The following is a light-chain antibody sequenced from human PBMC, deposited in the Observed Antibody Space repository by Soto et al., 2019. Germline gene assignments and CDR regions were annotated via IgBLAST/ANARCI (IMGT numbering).Light chain of an antibody. V-gene: IGKV3-20*01. CDR1: QSVSSY. J-gene: IGKJ5*01. Sequence: EIVLTQSPAPLSLSPGERATLSCRASQSVSSYLAWYQQKPGQAPRLLIYDASNRATGIPDRFSGSGSGTDFTLTISRLEPEDFAVYDCQQYGDSPITFGQGTRLEI. CDR2: DAS. CDR3: QQYGDSPIT.